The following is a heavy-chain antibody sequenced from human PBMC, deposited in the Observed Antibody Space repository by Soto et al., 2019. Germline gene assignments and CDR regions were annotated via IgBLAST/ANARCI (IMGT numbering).Heavy chain of an antibody. Sequence: QVQLVDAGGGVVQPGRSLRLSCAASGFTFSTYAMHWVRQAPGKGLEWVAFISYDGRSTYSADSVRGRFTISRDNSKNTLYLQMNSLRPEDTAAYYCVRERIDGGSWGFFDYWGQGTLVSVAS. D-gene: IGHD6-13*01. CDR3: VRERIDGGSWGFFDY. V-gene: IGHV3-30*04. CDR1: GFTFSTYA. CDR2: ISYDGRST. J-gene: IGHJ4*02.